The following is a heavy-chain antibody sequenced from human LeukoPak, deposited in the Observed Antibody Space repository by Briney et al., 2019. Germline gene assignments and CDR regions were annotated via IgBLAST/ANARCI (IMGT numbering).Heavy chain of an antibody. CDR2: INHSGST. V-gene: IGHV4-34*01. D-gene: IGHD3-22*01. Sequence: SETLSLTCAVYGGSFSGYYWSWIRQPPGKGLEWIGGINHSGSTNYNPSLKSRVTISVDTSKNQFSLKLSSVTAADTAVYYCARGDYDSSGYYYRWFDPWGQGTLVTVSS. CDR3: ARGDYDSSGYYYRWFDP. CDR1: GGSFSGYY. J-gene: IGHJ5*02.